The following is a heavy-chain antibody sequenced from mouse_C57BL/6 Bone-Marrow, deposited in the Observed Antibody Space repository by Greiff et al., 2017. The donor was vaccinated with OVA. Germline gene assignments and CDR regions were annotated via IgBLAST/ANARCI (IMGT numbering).Heavy chain of an antibody. J-gene: IGHJ4*01. CDR2: INPDSSTI. Sequence: EVQLVESGGGLVQPGGSLKLSCAASGIAFSRYWMSWVRRAPGKGLEWIGDINPDSSTIDYAPIVEDKFIIFRDNAKNTLYLQMNKVRSEDAALYYCAGRGNAMDYWGQGTAVTVSS. CDR3: AGRGNAMDY. CDR1: GIAFSRYW. V-gene: IGHV4-1*01.